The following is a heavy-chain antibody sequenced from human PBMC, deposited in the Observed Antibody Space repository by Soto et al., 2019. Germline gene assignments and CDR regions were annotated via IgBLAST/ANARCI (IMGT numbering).Heavy chain of an antibody. CDR2: ISPYVGKT. J-gene: IGHJ2*01. CDR3: ARCYCSVGSCFTCWHFDL. V-gene: IGHV1-18*01. CDR1: GYIFNNYG. Sequence: QGQLVQSGAEVREPGASVKVSCQASGYIFNNYGLSWVRQVTGQGLEWVGWISPYVGKTDYAHKFRDRVTMTADPTTNTAHLELRSLTADDSAFYYCARCYCSVGSCFTCWHFDLWGRGTLVTVSS. D-gene: IGHD6-19*01.